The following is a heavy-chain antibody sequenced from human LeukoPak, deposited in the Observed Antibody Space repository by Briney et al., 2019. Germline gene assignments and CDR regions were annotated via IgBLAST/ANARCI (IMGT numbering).Heavy chain of an antibody. J-gene: IGHJ4*02. CDR1: SGSFSGYY. CDR2: INHSGST. Sequence: SETLSLTCAVYSGSFSGYYWSWIRQPPGKGLEWIGEINHSGSTNYNPSLKSRVTISVDTSKNQFSLKLSSVTAADTAVYYCARGLYHITMFRGVNYDYWGQGTLVTVSS. V-gene: IGHV4-34*01. CDR3: ARGLYHITMFRGVNYDY. D-gene: IGHD3-10*01.